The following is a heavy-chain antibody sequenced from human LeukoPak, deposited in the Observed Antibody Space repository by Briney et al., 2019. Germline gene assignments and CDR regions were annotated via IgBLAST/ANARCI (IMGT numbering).Heavy chain of an antibody. D-gene: IGHD3-10*01. CDR3: ARDPTHLLWLRFFDF. Sequence: GGSLRLSCAASGFTFSTYWMTWVRQAPGKGVEWVANIKEEGSERYYADSVKGRFTISIDNAKNSLDLQMNSLRADDTAFYYSARDPTHLLWLRFFDFWGQGPLVTVSS. CDR1: GFTFSTYW. J-gene: IGHJ4*02. CDR2: IKEEGSER. V-gene: IGHV3-7*01.